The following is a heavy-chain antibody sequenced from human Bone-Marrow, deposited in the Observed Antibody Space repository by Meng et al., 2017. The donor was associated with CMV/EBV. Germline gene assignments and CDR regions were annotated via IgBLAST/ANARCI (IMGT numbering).Heavy chain of an antibody. Sequence: SCKPSGYRFTDGYLHWIRWAPGQGLEWMGWIRSGTGATHYARDFQGRVTITRDTSISTLYLELTSLTSDDTGIYYCARDGHWGPDYWGQGALVTVSS. D-gene: IGHD7-27*01. CDR3: ARDGHWGPDY. CDR2: IRSGTGAT. CDR1: GYRFTDGY. V-gene: IGHV1-2*02. J-gene: IGHJ4*02.